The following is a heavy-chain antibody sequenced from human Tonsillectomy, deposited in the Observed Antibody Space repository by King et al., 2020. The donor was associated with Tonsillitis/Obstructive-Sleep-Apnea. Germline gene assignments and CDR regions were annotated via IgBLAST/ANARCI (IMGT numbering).Heavy chain of an antibody. CDR3: ARAYSSSWYDY. CDR2: INAGNGNT. Sequence: QLVQSGAEVKKPGASVKVSCKASGYTFTSYAMHWVRQAPGQRLEWMGWINAGNGNTKYSQKVQGRVTITRDISASTAYMELSSLRSEDKAVYYCARAYSSSWYDYWGQGTLVTVSS. J-gene: IGHJ4*02. V-gene: IGHV1-3*01. D-gene: IGHD6-13*01. CDR1: GYTFTSYA.